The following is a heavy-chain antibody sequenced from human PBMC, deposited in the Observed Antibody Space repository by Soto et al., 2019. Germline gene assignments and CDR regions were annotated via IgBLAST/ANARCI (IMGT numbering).Heavy chain of an antibody. Sequence: SETLSLTCTVSGGSISSYYWSWIRQPPGKGLEWIGYIYYSGSTNYNPSLKSRVTISVDTSKNQFSLKLSSVTAADTAVYYCARSRGPVAARPIIEYYYYYYYMDVWGKGTTVTVSS. J-gene: IGHJ6*03. CDR1: GGSISSYY. CDR3: ARSRGPVAARPIIEYYYYYYYMDV. D-gene: IGHD6-6*01. V-gene: IGHV4-59*01. CDR2: IYYSGST.